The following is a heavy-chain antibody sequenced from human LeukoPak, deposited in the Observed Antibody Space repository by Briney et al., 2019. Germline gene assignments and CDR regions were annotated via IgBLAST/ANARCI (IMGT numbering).Heavy chain of an antibody. V-gene: IGHV3-23*01. D-gene: IGHD3-22*01. CDR2: ISGSGGST. Sequence: GGSLRLSCAASGFTFSSYAMSWVRQAPGKGLEWVSAISGSGGSTYYADSVKGRFTISRDNSKNTLYLQMNSLRAEDTAVYYCAKEDCSGYYFGSGAFDIWGQGTMVTVSS. CDR3: AKEDCSGYYFGSGAFDI. J-gene: IGHJ3*02. CDR1: GFTFSSYA.